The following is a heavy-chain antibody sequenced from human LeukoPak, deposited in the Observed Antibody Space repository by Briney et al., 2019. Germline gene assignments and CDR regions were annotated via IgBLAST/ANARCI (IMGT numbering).Heavy chain of an antibody. J-gene: IGHJ5*02. Sequence: ASVKVSCKASGYTFTSYAMNWVRQAPGQGLEWMGWINTNTGNPTYAQGFTGRFVFSLDTSVSTAYLQISSLKADDTAVYYCARANVLRFLEWLPNWFDPWGQGTLVTVSS. CDR2: INTNTGNP. V-gene: IGHV7-4-1*02. D-gene: IGHD3-3*01. CDR3: ARANVLRFLEWLPNWFDP. CDR1: GYTFTSYA.